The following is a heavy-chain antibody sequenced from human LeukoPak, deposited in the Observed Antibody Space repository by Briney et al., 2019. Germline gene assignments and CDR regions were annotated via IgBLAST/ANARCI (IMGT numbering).Heavy chain of an antibody. V-gene: IGHV3-21*04. D-gene: IGHD2-2*01. CDR1: GFTFSNYS. CDR3: AKDGAGSQSYCSSTSCYVDY. CDR2: ISSRSSYI. Sequence: GGSLRLSCAASGFTFSNYSMNWVRQAPGKGLEWVSSISSRSSYIYYADSVKGRFTISRDNAKNSLYLQMNSLRAEDTAVYYCAKDGAGSQSYCSSTSCYVDYWGQGTLVTVSS. J-gene: IGHJ4*02.